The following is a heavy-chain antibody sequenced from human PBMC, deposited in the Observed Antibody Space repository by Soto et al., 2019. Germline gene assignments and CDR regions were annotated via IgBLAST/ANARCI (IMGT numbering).Heavy chain of an antibody. CDR2: IRSKAYGGTT. V-gene: IGHV3-49*03. CDR3: SRGREWLENYYYYGMDV. Sequence: GGSLRLSCTASGFTFGDYAMSWFRQAPGKGLEWVGFIRSKAYGGTTEYAASVKGRFTISRDDSKSIAYLQMNSLKTEDTAVYYCSRGREWLENYYYYGMDVWGQGTTVTVSS. J-gene: IGHJ6*02. D-gene: IGHD6-19*01. CDR1: GFTFGDYA.